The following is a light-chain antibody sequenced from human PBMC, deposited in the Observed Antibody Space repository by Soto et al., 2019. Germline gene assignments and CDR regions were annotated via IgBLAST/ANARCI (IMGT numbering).Light chain of an antibody. CDR2: DVS. CDR1: SSDVGGYSY. CDR3: CSFAGSYTIYG. Sequence: QSVLTQPRSVSGSPGPSVTISCTGTSSDVGGYSYVSWFQQHPGKAPKLMIYDVSKRPSRVPDRFSGSKSGKNASLTISVLQAEDEADYYCCSFAGSYTIYGFGTGTKVTVL. V-gene: IGLV2-11*01. J-gene: IGLJ1*01.